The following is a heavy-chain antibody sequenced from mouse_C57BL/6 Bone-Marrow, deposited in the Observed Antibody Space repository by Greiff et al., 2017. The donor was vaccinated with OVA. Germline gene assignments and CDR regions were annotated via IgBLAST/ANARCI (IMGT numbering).Heavy chain of an antibody. Sequence: QVQLQQSGAELVRPGTSVKVSCKASGYAFTNYLIEWVKQRPGQGLEWIGVINPGSGGTNYNEKFKGKATLTADKSSSTAYTQLSSLTSEDSAVYFCARFSITTVVATDFDVWGTGTTVTVSS. D-gene: IGHD1-1*01. V-gene: IGHV1-54*01. CDR3: ARFSITTVVATDFDV. CDR2: INPGSGGT. J-gene: IGHJ1*03. CDR1: GYAFTNYL.